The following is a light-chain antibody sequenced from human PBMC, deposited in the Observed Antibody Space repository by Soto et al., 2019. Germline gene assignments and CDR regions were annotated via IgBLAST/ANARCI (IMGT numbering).Light chain of an antibody. Sequence: QSALTQGASVSGSPGQSITISCTGTDNDVGGYDFVSWYQQHPGRAPKLLIHQVTIRLSGISSRFSGSKSGNTASLTITGLQPEDEAMYFCCSHSTSIAWVFGGGTQLTVL. J-gene: IGLJ3*02. V-gene: IGLV2-14*01. CDR1: DNDVGGYDF. CDR3: CSHSTSIAWV. CDR2: QVT.